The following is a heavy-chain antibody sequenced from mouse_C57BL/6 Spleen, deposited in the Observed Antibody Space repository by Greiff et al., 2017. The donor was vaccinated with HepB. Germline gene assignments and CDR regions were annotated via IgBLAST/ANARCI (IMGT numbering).Heavy chain of an antibody. D-gene: IGHD1-1*01. V-gene: IGHV1-22*01. CDR1: GYTFTDYN. Sequence: EVKLVESGPELVKPGASVKMSCKASGYTFTDYNMHWVKQSHGKSLEWIGYINPNNGGTSYNQKFKGKATLTVNKSSSTAYMELRSLTSEDSAVYYCARGITTVVATNYWGQGTTLTVSS. CDR3: ARGITTVVATNY. J-gene: IGHJ2*01. CDR2: INPNNGGT.